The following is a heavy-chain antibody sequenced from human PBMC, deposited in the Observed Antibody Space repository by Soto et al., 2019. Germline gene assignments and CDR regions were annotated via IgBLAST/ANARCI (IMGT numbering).Heavy chain of an antibody. Sequence: SETLSLTCAVYGGSFSGYYWSWIRQPPGKGLEWIGEINHSGSSNYNPSLKSRVTISVDTSKNQFSLKLSSVTAADTAVYYCASSSSWYFDYWGQGTLVTV. V-gene: IGHV4-34*01. CDR2: INHSGSS. J-gene: IGHJ4*02. CDR3: ASSSSWYFDY. CDR1: GGSFSGYY. D-gene: IGHD6-13*01.